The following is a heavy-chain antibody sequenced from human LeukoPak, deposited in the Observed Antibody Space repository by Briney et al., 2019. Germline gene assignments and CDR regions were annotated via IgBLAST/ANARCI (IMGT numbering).Heavy chain of an antibody. V-gene: IGHV3-30*18. CDR3: AKAGRTYDFWSGLPSHFDY. J-gene: IGHJ4*02. D-gene: IGHD3-3*01. CDR2: ISYDGSNK. Sequence: PGGSLRLSCAASGFTFSSYGMHWVRQAPGKGLEWVAVISYDGSNKYYADSVKGRFTISRDNSKNTLYLQMNSLRAEDTAVYYCAKAGRTYDFWSGLPSHFDYWGQGTLVTVSS. CDR1: GFTFSSYG.